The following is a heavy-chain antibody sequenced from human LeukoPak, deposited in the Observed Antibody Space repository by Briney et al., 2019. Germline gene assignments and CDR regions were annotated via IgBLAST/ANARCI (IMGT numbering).Heavy chain of an antibody. CDR3: ARSGQYDFWSGYYYYYMDV. V-gene: IGHV4-39*07. J-gene: IGHJ6*03. CDR1: CGSISSSSYY. CDR2: IYDSGST. D-gene: IGHD3-3*01. Sequence: SETLSLTCTVSCGSISSSSYYWGWIRQPPGKGLEWIGSIYDSGSTYYNPSLKSRVTISVDTSKNQFSLKLSSVPAADTAVYYCARSGQYDFWSGYYYYYMDVWGKGTTVTVSS.